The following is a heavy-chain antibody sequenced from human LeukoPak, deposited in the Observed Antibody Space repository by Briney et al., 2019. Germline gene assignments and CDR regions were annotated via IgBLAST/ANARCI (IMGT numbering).Heavy chain of an antibody. D-gene: IGHD6-19*01. V-gene: IGHV1-18*01. J-gene: IGHJ1*01. CDR1: GYTFTGYG. Sequence: ASVKVSCKASGYTFTGYGISWVRQAPRQGLEWMGWISAYNGNTNYAQKLQGRVTMTTDTSTSTAYMELRSLRSDDTAVYYCARSLENSSGWYVIYFQHWGQGTLVTVSS. CDR2: ISAYNGNT. CDR3: ARSLENSSGWYVIYFQH.